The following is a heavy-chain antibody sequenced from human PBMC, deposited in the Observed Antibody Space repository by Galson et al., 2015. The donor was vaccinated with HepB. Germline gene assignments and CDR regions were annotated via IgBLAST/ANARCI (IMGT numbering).Heavy chain of an antibody. CDR2: INAGNGNT. CDR1: GYTFTSYA. J-gene: IGHJ4*02. Sequence: SVKVSCKASGYTFTSYAMHWVRQAPGQRLEWMGWINAGNGNTKYSQTFQGRVTITRDTSASTAYMELSSLRSEDTAVYYCARVPSIHSGSYYELEYYFDYWGQGTLVTVSS. V-gene: IGHV1-3*01. D-gene: IGHD1-26*01. CDR3: ARVPSIHSGSYYELEYYFDY.